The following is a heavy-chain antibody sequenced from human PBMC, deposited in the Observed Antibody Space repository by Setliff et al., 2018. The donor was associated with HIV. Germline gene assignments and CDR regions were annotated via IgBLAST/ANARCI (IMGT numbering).Heavy chain of an antibody. D-gene: IGHD3-22*01. CDR2: IKTKTQRGTT. CDR3: VTGVGTSSVDY. J-gene: IGHJ4*02. Sequence: NPGGSLRLSCAASGFTFSNSWMTWVRQAPGKGLEWVGRIKTKTQRGTTDYAAPAKGRFIISRDDSKNTLYLQMNSLRSEDTAVYYCVTGVGTSSVDYWGQGTMVT. V-gene: IGHV3-15*01. CDR1: GFTFSNSW.